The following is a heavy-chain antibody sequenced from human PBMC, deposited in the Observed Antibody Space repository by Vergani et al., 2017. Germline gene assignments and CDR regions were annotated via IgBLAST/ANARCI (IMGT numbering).Heavy chain of an antibody. J-gene: IGHJ6*03. D-gene: IGHD2-2*01. V-gene: IGHV4-31*11. CDR1: GGSISSGDHC. Sequence: QVQLQESGPGVVKPSQTLSLTCAVSGGSISSGDHCWTWIRQRPGKGLEWIGYIFYSGTTDDNPSLRSGLTIPVDTSQNQFSLQLRSVTAADTAVYYCARVDTQVPAASHFYYMDVWGKGTTVVVSS. CDR2: IFYSGTT. CDR3: ARVDTQVPAASHFYYMDV.